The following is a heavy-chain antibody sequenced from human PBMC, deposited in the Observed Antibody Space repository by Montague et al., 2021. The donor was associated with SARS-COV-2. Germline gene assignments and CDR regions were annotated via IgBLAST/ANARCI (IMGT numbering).Heavy chain of an antibody. J-gene: IGHJ6*02. V-gene: IGHV4-39*07. CDR1: GGSISSSSYY. CDR3: ARVGRQQLVRLSGMDV. Sequence: SETLSLTCIVSGGSISSSSYYWGWIRQPPGKGLEWIGSIYYSGSTXYKPSLKGRVTISVDTSKNQFSLKLSSVTAADTAVYYCARVGRQQLVRLSGMDVWGQGTTVTVSS. CDR2: IYYSGST. D-gene: IGHD6-13*01.